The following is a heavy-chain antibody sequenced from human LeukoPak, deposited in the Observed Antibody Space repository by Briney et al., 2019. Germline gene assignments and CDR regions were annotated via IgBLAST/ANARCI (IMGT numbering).Heavy chain of an antibody. CDR3: ARAVLYYYYGMDV. Sequence: GGSLRLSCAASGFTFSSYEMNWVRQAPGRGLEWVSYISSSGGTIYYADSVKGRFTISRDNAKNSLYLQMNSLRAEDTAVYYCARAVLYYYYGMDVWGQGTTVTVSS. CDR1: GFTFSSYE. V-gene: IGHV3-48*03. CDR2: ISSSGGTI. J-gene: IGHJ6*02.